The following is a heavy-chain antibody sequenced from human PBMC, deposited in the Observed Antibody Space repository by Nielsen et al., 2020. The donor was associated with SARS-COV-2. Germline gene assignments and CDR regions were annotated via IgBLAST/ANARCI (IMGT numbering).Heavy chain of an antibody. CDR3: TRRGPIGDHCGGGDCYPFDC. V-gene: IGHV3-48*01. D-gene: IGHD2-21*02. CDR2: ITSSSSTI. CDR1: EFTFSSYA. J-gene: IGHJ4*02. Sequence: GGSLRLSCAASEFTFSSYAMGWVRQAPGKGLEYVAYITSSSSTIYYADSVKGRFTISRDNARNSLYLQMNSLRVEDTAVYYCTRRGPIGDHCGGGDCYPFDCWGQGTLVTVSS.